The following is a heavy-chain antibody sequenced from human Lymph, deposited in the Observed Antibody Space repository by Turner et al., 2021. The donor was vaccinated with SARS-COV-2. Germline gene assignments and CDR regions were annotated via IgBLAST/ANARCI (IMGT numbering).Heavy chain of an antibody. CDR3: ARGPPDFPYYFDY. V-gene: IGHV3-21*01. D-gene: IGHD2-21*02. CDR1: GFTFSSYS. Sequence: EVQLVASGGGLVQPGGSLRLSCAASGFTFSSYSMNWVRQAPGKGLEWVSSITFTSSYIYYADSVKGRFTISRDNAKNSLYLQMNSLRAEDTAVYYCARGPPDFPYYFDYWGQGTLVTVSS. CDR2: ITFTSSYI. J-gene: IGHJ4*02.